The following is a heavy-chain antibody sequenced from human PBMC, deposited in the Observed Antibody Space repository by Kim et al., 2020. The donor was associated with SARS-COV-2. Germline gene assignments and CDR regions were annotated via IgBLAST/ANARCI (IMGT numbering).Heavy chain of an antibody. D-gene: IGHD3-10*01. J-gene: IGHJ4*02. V-gene: IGHV1-2*02. CDR2: INPNSGGT. CDR1: GYTFTGYY. CDR3: ARCLVGELAYKDY. Sequence: ASVKVSCKASGYTFTGYYMHWVRQAPGQGLEWMGWINPNSGGTNYAQKFQGRVTMTRDTSISTAYMELSRLRSDDTAVYYCARCLVGELAYKDYWGQGTLVTVSS.